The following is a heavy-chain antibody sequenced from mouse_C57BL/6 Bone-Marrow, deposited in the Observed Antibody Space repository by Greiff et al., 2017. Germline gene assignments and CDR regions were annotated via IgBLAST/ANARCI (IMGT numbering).Heavy chain of an antibody. CDR1: GYTFTSYT. CDR3: ARSGYGSSYWYFDV. CDR2: INPSSGYT. Sequence: VQLQQSGAELARPGASVKMSCKASGYTFTSYTMHWVQQRPGQGLEWIGYINPSSGYTKYNQKFKDKATLTADKSSSTAYMQLSSLTSEDSAVYYCARSGYGSSYWYFDVWGTGTTVTVSS. D-gene: IGHD1-1*01. V-gene: IGHV1-4*01. J-gene: IGHJ1*03.